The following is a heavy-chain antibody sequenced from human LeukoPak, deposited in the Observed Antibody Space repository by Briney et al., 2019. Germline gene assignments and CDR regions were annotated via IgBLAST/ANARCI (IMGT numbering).Heavy chain of an antibody. CDR2: IYHSGST. D-gene: IGHD3-10*01. Sequence: SGTLSLTCAVSGGSISSSNWWSWVRQPPGKGLEWIGEIYHSGSTNYNPSLKSRVTISVDKSKNQCSLKLSSVTAADSAVYYCARDSGSGSYTNWFDPWGQGTLVTVSS. J-gene: IGHJ5*02. V-gene: IGHV4-4*02. CDR3: ARDSGSGSYTNWFDP. CDR1: GGSISSSNW.